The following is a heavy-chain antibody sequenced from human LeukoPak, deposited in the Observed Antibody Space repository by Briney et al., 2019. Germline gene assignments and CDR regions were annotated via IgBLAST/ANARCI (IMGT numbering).Heavy chain of an antibody. CDR3: ARSPVTRWFDP. CDR2: INHSGST. D-gene: IGHD3-10*01. Sequence: PSETLSLTCAVYGGSFSGYYWSWIRQPPGKGLELIGEINHSGSTNYNPSLKTRVTISVDTSKNQFSLKLSSVTAADTAVYYCARSPVTRWFDPWGQGTLVTVSS. J-gene: IGHJ5*02. CDR1: GGSFSGYY. V-gene: IGHV4-34*01.